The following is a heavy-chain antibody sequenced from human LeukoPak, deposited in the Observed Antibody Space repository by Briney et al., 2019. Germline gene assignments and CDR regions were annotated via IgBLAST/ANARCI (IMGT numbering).Heavy chain of an antibody. Sequence: SETLSLTCTVSGGSISSGDYYWSWIRQPPGKGLEWIGYIYYSGSTYYNPSLKSRVTISVDTSKNQFSLKLSSVTAADTAVYYCARGGYKGYYDSSGYGILGGAFLFDYWGQGTLVTVSS. CDR3: ARGGYKGYYDSSGYGILGGAFLFDY. J-gene: IGHJ4*02. D-gene: IGHD3-22*01. CDR2: IYYSGST. CDR1: GGSISSGDYY. V-gene: IGHV4-30-4*01.